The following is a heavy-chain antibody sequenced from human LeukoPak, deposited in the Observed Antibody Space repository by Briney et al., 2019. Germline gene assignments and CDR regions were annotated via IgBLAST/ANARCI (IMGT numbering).Heavy chain of an antibody. D-gene: IGHD3-10*01. CDR2: IYYSGST. V-gene: IGHV4-61*01. J-gene: IGHJ2*01. CDR3: AREITMVRGGFDL. Sequence: SETLSLTCTVSGGSFSSGSYYWGWDRQPPGTGLEGIGYIYYSGSTNDNPSLKRRVTISEKTSKNQFSLKLSSVTAADTAVYYFAREITMVRGGFDLWGRGTLVTVSS. CDR1: GGSFSSGSYY.